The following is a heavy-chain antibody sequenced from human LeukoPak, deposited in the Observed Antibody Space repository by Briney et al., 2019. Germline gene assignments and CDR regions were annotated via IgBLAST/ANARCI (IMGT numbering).Heavy chain of an antibody. CDR3: ARDLGVVGATIGY. CDR1: GFTFSSYA. Sequence: GGSLRLSCAASGFTFSSYAMSWVRQAPGKGLEWVSAISGSGGSTYYADSVKGRFTISRDNSKNTLYLQMNSLRAEDTAVYYCARDLGVVGATIGYWGQGTLVTVSS. V-gene: IGHV3-23*01. CDR2: ISGSGGST. D-gene: IGHD1-26*01. J-gene: IGHJ4*02.